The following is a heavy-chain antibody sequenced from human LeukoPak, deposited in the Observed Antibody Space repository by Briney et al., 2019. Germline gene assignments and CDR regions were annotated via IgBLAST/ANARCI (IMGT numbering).Heavy chain of an antibody. Sequence: SETLSLTCTVSNGSMTSYSYYWAWVRQPPGKGLEWIGSIFYSGKTYYSTSLKSRVTVSLDTSKKNFSLRLSSVTAADRAVYYCARLWIVATWFDAWGQGALVTVSS. D-gene: IGHD2-2*03. CDR3: ARLWIVATWFDA. CDR1: NGSMTSYSYY. V-gene: IGHV4-39*02. CDR2: IFYSGKT. J-gene: IGHJ5*02.